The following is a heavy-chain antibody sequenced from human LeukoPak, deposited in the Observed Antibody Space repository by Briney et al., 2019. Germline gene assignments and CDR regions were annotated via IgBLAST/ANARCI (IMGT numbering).Heavy chain of an antibody. CDR2: INYSGST. Sequence: SETLSLTCTVSGGSISSSSYYWGWIRQPPGKGLEWIGSINYSGSTYYNPSLKSRVTISVDTSKNQFSLKLSSVIAADTAVYYCARTTEGYCSSASCFGFSYSYYMDVWGKGTTVTISS. CDR1: GGSISSSSYY. V-gene: IGHV4-39*07. J-gene: IGHJ6*03. D-gene: IGHD2-2*01. CDR3: ARTTEGYCSSASCFGFSYSYYMDV.